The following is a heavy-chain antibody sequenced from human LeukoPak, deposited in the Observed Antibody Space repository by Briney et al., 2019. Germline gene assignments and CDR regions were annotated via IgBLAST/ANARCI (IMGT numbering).Heavy chain of an antibody. D-gene: IGHD6-13*01. CDR2: IYYSGST. V-gene: IGHV4-59*01. Sequence: SETLSLTCTVSGGSISSDHWSWIRQPPGKGLEWIGYIYYSGSTNYNPSLKSRVTISVDTSKNQFSLKLSSVTAADTAVYYCARGIDSSWYPNWFDPWGQGTLVTVSS. J-gene: IGHJ5*02. CDR3: ARGIDSSWYPNWFDP. CDR1: GGSISSDH.